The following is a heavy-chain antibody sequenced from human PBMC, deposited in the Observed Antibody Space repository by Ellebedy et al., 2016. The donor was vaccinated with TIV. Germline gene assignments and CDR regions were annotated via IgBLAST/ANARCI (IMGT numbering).Heavy chain of an antibody. J-gene: IGHJ4*02. CDR3: ARVDRSSSSRYFDY. V-gene: IGHV3-74*01. CDR2: INSDGSST. Sequence: GESLKISXAASGFTFSSYWMHWVRQAPGKGLVWVSRINSDGSSTSYADSVKGRFTISRDNAKNTLYLQMNSLRAEDTAVYYCARVDRSSSSRYFDYWGQGTLVTVSS. D-gene: IGHD6-6*01. CDR1: GFTFSSYW.